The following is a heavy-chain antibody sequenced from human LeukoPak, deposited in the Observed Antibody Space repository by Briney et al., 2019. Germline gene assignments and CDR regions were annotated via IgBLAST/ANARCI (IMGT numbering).Heavy chain of an antibody. CDR1: GGTFSSYA. CDR3: ARERGYGSGSYYTSGGDY. D-gene: IGHD3-10*01. Sequence: SVKVSCKASGGTFSSYAISWVRQAPGQGLEWMGRIIPILGIANYAQKFQGRVTITADKSTSTAYMELSSLRSEDTAVYYCARERGYGSGSYYTSGGDYWGQGTLVTVSS. J-gene: IGHJ4*02. CDR2: IIPILGIA. V-gene: IGHV1-69*04.